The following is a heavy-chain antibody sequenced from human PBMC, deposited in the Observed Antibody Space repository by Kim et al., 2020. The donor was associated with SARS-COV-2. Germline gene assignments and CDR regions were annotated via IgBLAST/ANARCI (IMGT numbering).Heavy chain of an antibody. V-gene: IGHV3-11*05. CDR3: ARDHPLWFGEPIPSYYFDY. D-gene: IGHD3-10*01. Sequence: GRFTISRDNAKNSLYLQMNSLRAEDTAVYYCARDHPLWFGEPIPSYYFDYWGQGTLVTVSS. J-gene: IGHJ4*02.